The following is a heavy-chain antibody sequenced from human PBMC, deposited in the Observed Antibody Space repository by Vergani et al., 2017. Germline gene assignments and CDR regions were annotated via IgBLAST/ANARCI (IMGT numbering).Heavy chain of an antibody. CDR2: IYHSGNT. CDR1: GYSISSGYY. D-gene: IGHD2-15*01. V-gene: IGHV4-38-2*01. CDR3: GRSERISPRNWFDP. Sequence: QVQLQESGPGLVKPSETLSLTCGVSGYSISSGYYWGWLRQPPGKGLEWIGNIYHSGNTYYNPSLKGRVTISVDTSKNQFSLKLSSVTAADTAVYYCGRSERISPRNWFDPWGQGTLVTVSS. J-gene: IGHJ5*02.